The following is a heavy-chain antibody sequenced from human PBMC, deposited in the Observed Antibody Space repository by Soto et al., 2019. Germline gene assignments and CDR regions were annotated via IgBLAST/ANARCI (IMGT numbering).Heavy chain of an antibody. V-gene: IGHV4-34*01. CDR1: GGSFSGYY. CDR2: INHSGST. Sequence: SETLSLTCAVYGGSFSGYYWSWIRQPPGKGLEWIGEINHSGSTNYNPSLKSRVTISVDTSKNQFSLKLSSVTAADTAVYYCARGGGLRYFELWGSGTLVTVSS. D-gene: IGHD2-15*01. CDR3: ARGGGLRYFEL. J-gene: IGHJ2*01.